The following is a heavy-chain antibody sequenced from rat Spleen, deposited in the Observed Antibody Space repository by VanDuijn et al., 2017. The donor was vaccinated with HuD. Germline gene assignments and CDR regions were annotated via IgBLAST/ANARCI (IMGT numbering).Heavy chain of an antibody. Sequence: EVQLQESGPGLVKPSQSLSLTCSVTGYSITSNYWGWIRKFPGNKMEWMGYISYSGSTSYNPSLKSRISISRDSSKNQFFLQLTSATTEDTATYYCARPANFGGGYYFDYWGQGVMVTVSS. CDR2: ISYSGST. J-gene: IGHJ2*01. V-gene: IGHV3-1*01. D-gene: IGHD1-11*01. CDR1: GYSITSNY. CDR3: ARPANFGGGYYFDY.